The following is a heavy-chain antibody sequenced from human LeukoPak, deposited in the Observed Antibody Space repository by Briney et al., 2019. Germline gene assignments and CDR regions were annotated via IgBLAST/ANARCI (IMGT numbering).Heavy chain of an antibody. CDR1: GFTFSSYS. CDR2: ISSSSTI. J-gene: IGHJ3*02. D-gene: IGHD6-13*01. CDR3: AVRWYLFAFDI. V-gene: IGHV3-48*04. Sequence: PGGSLRLSCAASGFTFSSYSMNWVRQAPGKGLEWVSYISSSSTIYYADSVKGRFTISRDNAKNSLYLQMNSLRAEDTAVYYCAVRWYLFAFDIWGQGTMVTVSS.